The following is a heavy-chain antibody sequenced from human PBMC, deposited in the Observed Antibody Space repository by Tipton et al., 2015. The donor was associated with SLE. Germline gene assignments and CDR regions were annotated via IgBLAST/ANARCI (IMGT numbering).Heavy chain of an antibody. CDR3: ARGGTPRVSPAASFDY. D-gene: IGHD2-2*01. Sequence: TLSLTCTISGGSIYSSYWSWIRQPPGKGLEWIGYISDSGSTYYNPSLKSRVIISGDTSKNQFSLKLTSVTAADTAVYYCARGGTPRVSPAASFDYWGQGTLVSASS. V-gene: IGHV4-59*12. CDR2: ISDSGST. J-gene: IGHJ4*02. CDR1: GGSIYSSY.